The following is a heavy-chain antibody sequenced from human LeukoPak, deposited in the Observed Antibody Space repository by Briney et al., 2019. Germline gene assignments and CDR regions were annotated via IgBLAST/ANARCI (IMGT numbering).Heavy chain of an antibody. CDR1: GGSISSSSYY. CDR3: ARHPAPMYYYDSSGYYYY. CDR2: IYYNGST. J-gene: IGHJ4*02. D-gene: IGHD3-22*01. Sequence: SETLSLTCTVSGGSISSSSYYWVWIRQPPGKGLVGIGRIYYNGSTYYNASLKSRVTISVDTSKNQFSLKLSSVTAADTAVYYCARHPAPMYYYDSSGYYYYWGQGTLVTVSS. V-gene: IGHV4-39*01.